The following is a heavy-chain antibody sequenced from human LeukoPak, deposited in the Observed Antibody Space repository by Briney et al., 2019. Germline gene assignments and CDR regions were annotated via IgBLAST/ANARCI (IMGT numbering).Heavy chain of an antibody. CDR1: GGSISSYF. Sequence: PSETLSLTCTVSGGSISSYFWSWIRQPPGMGLEWIGYVYYSGSPNYNPSLKSRVTISVDTSKNQFSLRLRSVTAADTAVYYCAREVGYCSGGSCYSYFDYWGQGTLVTVSS. CDR2: VYYSGSP. CDR3: AREVGYCSGGSCYSYFDY. D-gene: IGHD2-15*01. J-gene: IGHJ4*02. V-gene: IGHV4-59*01.